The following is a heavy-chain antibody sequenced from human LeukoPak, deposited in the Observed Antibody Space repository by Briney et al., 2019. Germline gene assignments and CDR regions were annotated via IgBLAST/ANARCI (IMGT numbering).Heavy chain of an antibody. CDR1: GYTFTTYW. J-gene: IGHJ4*02. Sequence: GESLKISCQGSGYTFTTYWIGWVRQMPGKGLEWMGIIHPSDSDIRYSPSFKGQVTISADKSISTAYLQWSNLKASDTAMYYCARQITISHFDYWGQGTLVTVSS. CDR2: IHPSDSDI. CDR3: ARQITISHFDY. V-gene: IGHV5-51*01. D-gene: IGHD3-3*01.